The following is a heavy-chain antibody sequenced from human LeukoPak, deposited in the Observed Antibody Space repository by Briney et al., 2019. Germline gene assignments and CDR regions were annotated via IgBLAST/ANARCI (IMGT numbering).Heavy chain of an antibody. CDR1: GFTFSNYN. Sequence: PGGSLRLSCAASGFTFSNYNMNWVRQAPGKGLEWVSHITSSSTIYYADSVKDRFTISRDNAKNSLYLQMNSLRDEDTAVYYCARRFDSWGQGTLVTVSS. CDR3: ARRFDS. J-gene: IGHJ4*02. V-gene: IGHV3-48*02. CDR2: ITSSSTI.